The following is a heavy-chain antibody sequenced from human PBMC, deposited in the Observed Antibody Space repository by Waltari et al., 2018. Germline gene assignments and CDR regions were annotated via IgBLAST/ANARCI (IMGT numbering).Heavy chain of an antibody. CDR2: INPNSGGT. CDR3: ARDYFFRRRNDAFDI. Sequence: QVQLVQSGAEVKKPGASVKVSCQASGYTLTGYYMHWVRQAPGQGLEWMGWINPNSGGTNYAQKFQGRVTMTRDTSISTAYMELSRLRSDDTAVYYCARDYFFRRRNDAFDIWGQGTMVTVSS. D-gene: IGHD3-3*01. J-gene: IGHJ3*02. V-gene: IGHV1-2*02. CDR1: GYTLTGYY.